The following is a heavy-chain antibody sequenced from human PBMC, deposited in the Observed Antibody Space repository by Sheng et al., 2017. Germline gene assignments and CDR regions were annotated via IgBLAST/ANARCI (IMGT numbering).Heavy chain of an antibody. Sequence: EVQLLESGGGLVQPGGSLRLSCAASGFTFSSYAMSWVRQAPGKGLEWVSAISGSGGSTYYADSVKGRFTISRDNSKNTLYLQMNSLRAEDTAVYYCAGGPDYTPSYYYMDVWGKGTTVTVSS. CDR1: GFTFSSYA. J-gene: IGHJ6*03. V-gene: IGHV3-23*01. CDR3: AGGPDYTPSYYYMDV. CDR2: ISGSGGST. D-gene: IGHD4-4*01.